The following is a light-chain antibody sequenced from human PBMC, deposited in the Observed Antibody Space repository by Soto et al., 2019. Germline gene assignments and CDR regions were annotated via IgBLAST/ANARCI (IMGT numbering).Light chain of an antibody. J-gene: IGKJ1*01. CDR3: QQYNDWPRT. V-gene: IGKV3-15*01. CDR2: GAS. CDR1: QSVSRN. Sequence: EIVLTQSPATLSVSPGERATLSCLASQSVSRNLAWYQQKPGQAPRLLLYGASSRATGVPARFGGSGSGSEFTLTISGLQSEDFAVYFCQQYNDWPRTFGQGTKVDIK.